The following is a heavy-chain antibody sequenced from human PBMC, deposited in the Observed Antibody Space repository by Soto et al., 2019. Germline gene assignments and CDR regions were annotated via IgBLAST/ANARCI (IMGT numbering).Heavy chain of an antibody. CDR2: ISGSGGST. Sequence: GGSLRLSCAASGSTFSMFAMSWVRQAPGKGLEWVSAISGSGGSTYYADSVKGRVTISRDNSKNTLYLQMDSLRAEDTAMYYCAKGDPYNILTGYNYFDYWGQGALVTVSS. CDR1: GSTFSMFA. D-gene: IGHD3-9*01. CDR3: AKGDPYNILTGYNYFDY. V-gene: IGHV3-23*01. J-gene: IGHJ4*02.